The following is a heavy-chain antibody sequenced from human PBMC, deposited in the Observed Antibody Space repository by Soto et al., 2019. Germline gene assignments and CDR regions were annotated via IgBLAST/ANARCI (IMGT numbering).Heavy chain of an antibody. D-gene: IGHD2-2*01. Sequence: VQLQESGPGLVKPSQTLSLTCTVSGGSISSADSYWTWIRQSPGKGLEWMGYIYHSGSADYNPSLKGRVSISVDTSQHQFSLKLTSVTAADTAVYYCAREDIVLLPAAMPSRRYYGLDVWGQGTTVTVSS. CDR3: AREDIVLLPAAMPSRRYYGLDV. V-gene: IGHV4-30-4*01. CDR2: IYHSGSA. CDR1: GGSISSADSY. J-gene: IGHJ6*02.